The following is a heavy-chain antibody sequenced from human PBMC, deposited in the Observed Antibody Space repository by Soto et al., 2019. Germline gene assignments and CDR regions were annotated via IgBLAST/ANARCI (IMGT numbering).Heavy chain of an antibody. CDR3: AGEGGLRGVLI. Sequence: SETLSLTCTVTGGSISSGNNYWSWIRQPPGKGLDLIGYIYYSGSTYYIQSLKSRLTISLDTSKNQFSLKLSSVTAADKAVYYCAGEGGLRGVLIGGQGTLVNVSS. CDR2: IYYSGST. CDR1: GGSISSGNNY. V-gene: IGHV4-30-4*01. D-gene: IGHD3-10*01. J-gene: IGHJ4*02.